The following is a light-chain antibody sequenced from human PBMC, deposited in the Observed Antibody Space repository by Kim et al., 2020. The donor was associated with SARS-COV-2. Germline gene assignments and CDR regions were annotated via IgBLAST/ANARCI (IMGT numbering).Light chain of an antibody. Sequence: PASISFRSSQILLHSNGYNYLVWYLQKPGQSPQLLIYLGSNRASGVPDRFSGSGSGTDFTLKISRVEAEDVGVYYCMQALQTAFTFGPGTKVDIK. CDR3: MQALQTAFT. CDR2: LGS. J-gene: IGKJ3*01. V-gene: IGKV2-28*01. CDR1: QILLHSNGYNY.